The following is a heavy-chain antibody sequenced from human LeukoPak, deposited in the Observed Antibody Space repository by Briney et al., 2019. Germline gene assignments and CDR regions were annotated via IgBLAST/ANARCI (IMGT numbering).Heavy chain of an antibody. CDR2: VRNKPNGYTT. D-gene: IGHD4-17*01. J-gene: IGHJ4*02. V-gene: IGHV3-72*01. Sequence: GGSLRLSCAASGFSISYHYMDWVRKAPGKGLEWVGRVRNKPNGYTTDYGTSVKGRFTISRDDSKNSLYLQMNSLTGEDTTVYYCTRVRHGDYFDYWGQGALVSVSS. CDR3: TRVRHGDYFDY. CDR1: GFSISYHY.